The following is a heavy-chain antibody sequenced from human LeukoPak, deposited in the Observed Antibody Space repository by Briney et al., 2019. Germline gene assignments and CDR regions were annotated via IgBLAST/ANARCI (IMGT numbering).Heavy chain of an antibody. D-gene: IGHD3-22*01. CDR1: GFTFSSYN. J-gene: IGHJ3*02. CDR3: ARVFSRYYDSSGAPDAFDI. CDR2: ITSSSSYI. V-gene: IGHV3-21*01. Sequence: GGSLRLSCAASGFTFSSYNMNWVRQAPGKGPEWVSSITSSSSYIYYADSVKGRFTISRDNAKNSLYLQMNSLRAEDTAVYYCARVFSRYYDSSGAPDAFDIWGQGTMVTVSS.